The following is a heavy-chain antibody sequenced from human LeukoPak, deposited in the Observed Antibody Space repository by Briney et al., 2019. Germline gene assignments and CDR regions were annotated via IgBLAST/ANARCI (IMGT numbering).Heavy chain of an antibody. CDR3: AREVLVLYGMDV. D-gene: IGHD2/OR15-2a*01. CDR1: GGSISSYY. V-gene: IGHV4-59*01. CDR2: IYYTGST. Sequence: KPSETLSLTCTVSGGSISSYYWSWIRQPPGKGLEWIGYIYYTGSTNYNPSLESRVTISRDASKNQFSLKLSSVTAADTAVYYCAREVLVLYGMDVWGQGTTVTVSS. J-gene: IGHJ6*02.